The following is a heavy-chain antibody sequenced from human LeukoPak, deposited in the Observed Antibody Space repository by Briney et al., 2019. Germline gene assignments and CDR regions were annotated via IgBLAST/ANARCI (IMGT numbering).Heavy chain of an antibody. CDR3: TTLGYCSGGSCNGY. D-gene: IGHD2-15*01. J-gene: IGHJ4*02. CDR1: GFXLSNAR. V-gene: IGHV3-15*01. Sequence: PGGSLRLSCEASGFXLSNARMSWVRQAPGKGLEWVGRVKSKRDGGITEYAAPVKGRFTISRDDSKNTLYLQMNSLKTEDTAVYYCTTLGYCSGGSCNGYWGQGTLVTVSS. CDR2: VKSKRDGGIT.